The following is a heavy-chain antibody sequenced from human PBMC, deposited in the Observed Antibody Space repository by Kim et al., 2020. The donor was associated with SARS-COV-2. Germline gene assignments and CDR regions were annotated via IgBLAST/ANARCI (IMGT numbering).Heavy chain of an antibody. J-gene: IGHJ6*02. D-gene: IGHD3-22*01. V-gene: IGHV1-18*01. CDR2: ISAYNGNT. CDR3: ARDRYYYDSSGYYYFGYYYGMDV. CDR1: GYTFTSYG. Sequence: ASVKVSCKASGYTFTSYGISWVRQAPGQGLEWMGWISAYNGNTNYAQKLQGRVTMTTDTSTSTAYMELRSLRSDDTAVYYCARDRYYYDSSGYYYFGYYYGMDVWGQGTTVTVSS.